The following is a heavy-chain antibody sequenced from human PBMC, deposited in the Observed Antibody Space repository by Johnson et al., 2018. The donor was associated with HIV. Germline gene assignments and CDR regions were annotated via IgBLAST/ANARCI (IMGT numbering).Heavy chain of an antibody. V-gene: IGHV3-30*04. CDR1: GFTFRSYA. CDR2: ISYDGSNK. CDR3: ARVRQLGRGDAFDI. D-gene: IGHD6-6*01. J-gene: IGHJ3*02. Sequence: QVQLVEAGGGVVQPGRSLRLSCAASGFTFRSYAMHWVRQAPGKGLEWVAVISYDGSNKSYADSVKGRFTISRDNSKNTLYLQMNSLRAEDTAVYYCARVRQLGRGDAFDIWGQGTMVTVSS.